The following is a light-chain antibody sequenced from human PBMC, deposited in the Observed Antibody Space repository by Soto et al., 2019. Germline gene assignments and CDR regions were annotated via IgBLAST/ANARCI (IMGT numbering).Light chain of an antibody. CDR1: STDSVSYNR. CDR3: TLYTSENAYV. V-gene: IGLV2-18*01. CDR2: EVS. Sequence: QSALTQTPSVSGSPGQSVTISCTGTSTDSVSYNRVSWYQQPPGTAPKLMIYEVSKRPSGVPDRFSGSKSGNTASLTISGLQAADEADYYCTLYTSENAYVFGTGTKVTVL. J-gene: IGLJ1*01.